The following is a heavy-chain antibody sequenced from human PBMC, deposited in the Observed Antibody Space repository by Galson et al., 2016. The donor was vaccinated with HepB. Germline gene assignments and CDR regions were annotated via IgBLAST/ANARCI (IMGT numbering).Heavy chain of an antibody. Sequence: SLRLSCAASGFTFSGSAMHWVRQASGKGLEWVGRIRSKPNSYATEYAASVQGRFTISRDDSQNTAYLQMNSLKTEDTAVYYCTRFAYYYGWYLDYWGQGALVTVSS. CDR1: GFTFSGSA. J-gene: IGHJ4*02. CDR2: IRSKPNSYAT. V-gene: IGHV3-73*01. CDR3: TRFAYYYGWYLDY. D-gene: IGHD3-10*01.